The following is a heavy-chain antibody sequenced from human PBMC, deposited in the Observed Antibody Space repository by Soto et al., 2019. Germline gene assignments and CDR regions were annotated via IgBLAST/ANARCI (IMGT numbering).Heavy chain of an antibody. CDR1: GYTLTELS. CDR3: ATVNRYNWKPFDY. CDR2: FDPEDGET. V-gene: IGHV1-24*01. J-gene: IGHJ4*02. D-gene: IGHD1-20*01. Sequence: GASVKVSCKVSGYTLTELSMHWVRQAPGKGLEWMGGFDPEDGETIHAQKFQGRVTMTEDTSTDTAYMELSSLRSEDTAVYYCATVNRYNWKPFDYWGQGTLVTVSS.